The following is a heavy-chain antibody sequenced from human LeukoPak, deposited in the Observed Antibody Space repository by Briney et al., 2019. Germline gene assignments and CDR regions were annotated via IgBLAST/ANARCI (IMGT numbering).Heavy chain of an antibody. CDR3: ARRSSYLPRPWLKRGYYFDY. CDR2: ISSSGSTI. CDR1: GFTFSSYE. V-gene: IGHV3-48*03. D-gene: IGHD5-12*01. J-gene: IGHJ4*02. Sequence: GGSLRLSCAASGFTFSSYEMNWVRQAPGKGLEWVSYISSSGSTIYYADSVKGRFTISRDNAKNSLYLQMNSLRAEDTAVYYCARRSSYLPRPWLKRGYYFDYWGQGTLVTVSS.